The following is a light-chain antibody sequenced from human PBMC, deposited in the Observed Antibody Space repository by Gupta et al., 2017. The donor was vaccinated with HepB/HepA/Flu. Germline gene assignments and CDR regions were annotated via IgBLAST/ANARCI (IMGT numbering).Light chain of an antibody. CDR2: EVT. Sequence: QSALSQPPSASGSPGQSVTISCTGPSSAIGTFNYVSWYQQHPGQAPKLLIYEVTKRPSGVPDLVSGSKSGTTASLTGSGLQAEDDADYYCSSYAHTKEGFGTGTKLTVL. J-gene: IGLJ1*01. V-gene: IGLV2-8*01. CDR3: SSYAHTKEG. CDR1: SSAIGTFNY.